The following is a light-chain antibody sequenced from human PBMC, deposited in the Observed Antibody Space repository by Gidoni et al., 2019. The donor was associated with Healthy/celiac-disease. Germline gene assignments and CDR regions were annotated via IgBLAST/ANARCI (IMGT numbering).Light chain of an antibody. CDR2: AAS. Sequence: DIQMTQSPSSLSASVGDRVTITCRASQSISRYLNWNQQKPGKAPKLLIYAASSLQSGVPSRFSGSGSGTDFTLTISSLQPEDFATYYCQQSYSTTWTFGQGTKVEIK. CDR1: QSISRY. V-gene: IGKV1-39*01. J-gene: IGKJ1*01. CDR3: QQSYSTTWT.